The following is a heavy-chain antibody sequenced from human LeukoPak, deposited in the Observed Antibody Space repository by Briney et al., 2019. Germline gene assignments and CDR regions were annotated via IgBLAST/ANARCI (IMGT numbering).Heavy chain of an antibody. V-gene: IGHV4-30-4*01. CDR2: IYYSGTT. J-gene: IGHJ4*02. CDR1: GGSISSGDYY. D-gene: IGHD2-2*01. Sequence: SETLSLTCTVSGGSISSGDYYWSWVRQPPGKGLEWIRYIYYSGTTYYNPSLKSRVTISVDTSKNQFSLKLSSVTAADTAVYYCARHEGLVVPAAIDYWGQGTLVTVSS. CDR3: ARHEGLVVPAAIDY.